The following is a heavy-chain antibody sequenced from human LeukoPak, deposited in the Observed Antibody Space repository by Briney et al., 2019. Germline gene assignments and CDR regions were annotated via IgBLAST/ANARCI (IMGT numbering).Heavy chain of an antibody. CDR3: AKDSGDFWSGYIDY. CDR1: GFTFDDYA. CDR2: ISWNSGSI. Sequence: GRSLRLSCAASGFTFDDYAMHWVRQAPGKGLEWVSGISWNSGSIGYADSVKGRFTISRDNAKNSLYLQMNSLRAEDTALYYCAKDSGDFWSGYIDYWGQGTLVTVFS. D-gene: IGHD3-3*01. V-gene: IGHV3-9*01. J-gene: IGHJ4*02.